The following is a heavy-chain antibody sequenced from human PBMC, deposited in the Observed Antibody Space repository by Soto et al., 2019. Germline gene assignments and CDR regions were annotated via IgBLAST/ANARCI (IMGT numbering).Heavy chain of an antibody. CDR1: EFAFNTYW. D-gene: IGHD2-8*01. CDR3: ARDENGGYWDY. Sequence: PGGSLRLSCAASEFAFNTYWMHWVRQVPGKGLEWVSRINGDGITRTYADSVKGRFTISRDNAENILYLQMNSLRAEDTAVYYCARDENGGYWDYWGQGTLVTVSS. CDR2: INGDGITR. V-gene: IGHV3-74*01. J-gene: IGHJ4*02.